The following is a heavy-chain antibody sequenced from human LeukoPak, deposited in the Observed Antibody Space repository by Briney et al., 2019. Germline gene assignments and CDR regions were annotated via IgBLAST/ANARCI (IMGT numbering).Heavy chain of an antibody. CDR2: ISSSTSYK. D-gene: IGHD5-12*01. J-gene: IGHJ4*02. V-gene: IGHV3-21*01. Sequence: GGSLRLSCAASGFTFSSYSMNWVCQAPGKGLEWVSSISSSTSYKYYADSVKGRFTISRDNAKNSLYLQMNSLRAEDTAVYYCARGRGYSGYRAPFDYWGQGTLVTVSS. CDR3: ARGRGYSGYRAPFDY. CDR1: GFTFSSYS.